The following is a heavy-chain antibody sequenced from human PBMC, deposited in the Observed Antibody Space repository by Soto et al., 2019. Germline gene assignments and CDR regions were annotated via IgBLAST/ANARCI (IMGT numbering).Heavy chain of an antibody. J-gene: IGHJ4*02. V-gene: IGHV1-46*03. CDR2: INPSGGST. CDR3: ARVPSDYGDYGHYFDY. Sequence: QVQLVQSGAEVKKPGASVKVSCKASGYTFTSYYMHWVRQAPGQGLEWMGIINPSGGSTSYAQKFQGRVTMTRDTSTSTVYMELSSLRSEDTAVYYCARVPSDYGDYGHYFDYWGQGPLVTVSS. CDR1: GYTFTSYY. D-gene: IGHD4-17*01.